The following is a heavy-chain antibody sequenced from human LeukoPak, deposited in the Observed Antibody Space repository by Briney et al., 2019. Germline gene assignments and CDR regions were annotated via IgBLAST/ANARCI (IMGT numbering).Heavy chain of an antibody. V-gene: IGHV3-23*01. J-gene: IGHJ4*02. CDR1: GFTFSKFT. Sequence: GGSLRLSCVASGFTFSKFTMSWVRQAPGKGLEWVSGIYGGVSGTTFYADSVQGRFTISRDNSKNTLYLQMNSLRAEDTAVYYCATGLHVPNDYWGQGTLVTVSS. CDR2: IYGGVSGTT. CDR3: ATGLHVPNDY. D-gene: IGHD6-6*01.